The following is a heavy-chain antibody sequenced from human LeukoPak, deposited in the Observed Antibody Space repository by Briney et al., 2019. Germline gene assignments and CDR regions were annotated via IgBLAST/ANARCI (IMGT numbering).Heavy chain of an antibody. J-gene: IGHJ5*02. D-gene: IGHD3-16*02. Sequence: ASVTVSCKASGYTFTSYDINWVRQATGQGLEWMGWMNPNSGNTGSAQRFQGRVTMTRDTSISTAYMELSSLTSEDTAVYYCARGPLVRLPSSFDPWGQGTLVTVSS. CDR1: GYTFTSYD. CDR2: MNPNSGNT. V-gene: IGHV1-8*01. CDR3: ARGPLVRLPSSFDP.